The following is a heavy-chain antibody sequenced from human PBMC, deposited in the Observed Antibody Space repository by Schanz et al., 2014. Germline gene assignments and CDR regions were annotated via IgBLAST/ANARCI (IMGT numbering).Heavy chain of an antibody. CDR2: IPSDESNK. V-gene: IGHV3-30*02. CDR3: AKDEGYNYGYIFDY. Sequence: QVQLVESGGGVVQPGGSLRLSCAASGFTFSSSGMHWVRQAPGKGLEWVAFIPSDESNKYYIDSVKGRFTISRDNSREKMFLQMNTLRPDDTAVYYCAKDEGYNYGYIFDYWGQGTLVTVSS. D-gene: IGHD5-18*01. CDR1: GFTFSSSG. J-gene: IGHJ4*02.